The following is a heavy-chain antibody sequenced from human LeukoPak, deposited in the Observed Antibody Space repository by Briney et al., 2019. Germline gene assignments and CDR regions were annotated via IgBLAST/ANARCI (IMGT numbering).Heavy chain of an antibody. J-gene: IGHJ4*02. CDR2: MYYSGST. CDR1: GDSISTYY. Sequence: SETLSLTCTVSGDSISTYYWSWIRQPPGKGLEWIGYMYYSGSTNYNPSLKSRVTISLDTPKNQFSLRLNSVTAADTAVYYCARGVAGFGPYDYWGQGTLVTVSS. D-gene: IGHD3-10*01. V-gene: IGHV4-59*01. CDR3: ARGVAGFGPYDY.